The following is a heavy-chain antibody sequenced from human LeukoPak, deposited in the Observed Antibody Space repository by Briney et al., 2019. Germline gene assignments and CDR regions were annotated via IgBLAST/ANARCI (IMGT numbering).Heavy chain of an antibody. V-gene: IGHV3-64D*06. D-gene: IGHD1-1*01. CDR3: VKSKPGTIGTAGFSWFDP. CDR2: ISSNGGST. J-gene: IGHJ5*02. Sequence: GGSLRLSCSASGFTFSSYAMHWVRQAPGKGLEYVSAISSNGGSTYYADSVKGRFTISRDNSKKTLYLQMSSLRAEDTAVYYCVKSKPGTIGTAGFSWFDPWGQGTLVTVSS. CDR1: GFTFSSYA.